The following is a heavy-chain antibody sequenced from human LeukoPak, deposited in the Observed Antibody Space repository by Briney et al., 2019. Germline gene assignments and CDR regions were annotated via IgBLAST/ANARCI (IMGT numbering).Heavy chain of an antibody. J-gene: IGHJ5*02. Sequence: ETPSLTCTVSGGSISSYYWSWVRQAPGKGLEWVSAISGSGGSTYYADSVKGRFTISRDNSKNTLYLQMNSLRAEDTAVYYCAKAYEPYYDFWSGYYTHWFDPWGQGTLVTVSS. V-gene: IGHV3-23*01. CDR3: AKAYEPYYDFWSGYYTHWFDP. D-gene: IGHD3-3*01. CDR2: ISGSGGST. CDR1: GGSISSYY.